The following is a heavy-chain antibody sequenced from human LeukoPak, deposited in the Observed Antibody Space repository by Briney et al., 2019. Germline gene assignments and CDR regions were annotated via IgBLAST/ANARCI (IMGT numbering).Heavy chain of an antibody. Sequence: SETLSLTCSVSGGSISSGGHYWSWIRQYPGKGLEWIGYIYYSGSTYYNPSLKSRVTISVDTSNNQFSLKLSSVTAADTAVYYCARDQNGYKFLDYLGQGALVTGSS. CDR2: IYYSGST. D-gene: IGHD5-24*01. J-gene: IGHJ4*02. CDR1: GGSISSGGHY. V-gene: IGHV4-31*03. CDR3: ARDQNGYKFLDY.